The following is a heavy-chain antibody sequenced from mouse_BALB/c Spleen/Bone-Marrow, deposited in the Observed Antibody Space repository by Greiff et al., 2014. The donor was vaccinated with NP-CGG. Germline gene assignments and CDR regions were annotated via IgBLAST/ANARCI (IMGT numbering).Heavy chain of an antibody. CDR2: IWADGST. Sequence: VQLQQSGPGLVAPSQSRSITCTVSGFSLTNYGVHWVRQPPGKGLEWLGVIWADGSTNYNSALMSRLSISKDNSKSQVFFKMNSLQTDDTAMYYCARITTATGAMDYWGQGTSVTVSS. J-gene: IGHJ4*01. D-gene: IGHD1-2*01. CDR3: ARITTATGAMDY. CDR1: GFSLTNYG. V-gene: IGHV2-9*02.